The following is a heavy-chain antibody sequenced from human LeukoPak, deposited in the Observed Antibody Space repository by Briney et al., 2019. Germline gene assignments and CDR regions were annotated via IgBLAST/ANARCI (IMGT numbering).Heavy chain of an antibody. V-gene: IGHV3-48*04. CDR3: ATDSPETAAFDY. J-gene: IGHJ4*02. CDR2: IVGSSSNI. Sequence: GGSLRLSCTASGFSFSTYSMNWVRQAPGKGLEWVSYIVGSSSNIYYADSVKGRFTISRDNAKNSLYLQMDSLRAEDTAVYYCATDSPETAAFDYWGQGTMVTVSS. CDR1: GFSFSTYS. D-gene: IGHD1-1*01.